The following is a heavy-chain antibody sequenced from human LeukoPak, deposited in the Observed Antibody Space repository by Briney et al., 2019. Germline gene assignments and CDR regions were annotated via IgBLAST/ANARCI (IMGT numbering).Heavy chain of an antibody. D-gene: IGHD3-22*01. J-gene: IGHJ4*02. Sequence: GRSLRLSCAASGFTFDDYAMHWVRQAPGKGLEWVSGISWNSGSIGYADSVKGRFTISRGNAKNSLYLQMNSLRAEDMALYYCAKALGPYYYDSSGYLDYWGQGTLVTVSS. CDR3: AKALGPYYYDSSGYLDY. CDR2: ISWNSGSI. CDR1: GFTFDDYA. V-gene: IGHV3-9*03.